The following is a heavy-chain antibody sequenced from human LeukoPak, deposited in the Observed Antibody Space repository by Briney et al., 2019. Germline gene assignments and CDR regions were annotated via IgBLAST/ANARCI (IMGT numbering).Heavy chain of an antibody. CDR1: GGSFSGYF. CDR2: ISPSGSI. V-gene: IGHV4-34*01. Sequence: SETLSLTCAVYGGSFSGYFWSWIRQPPGKGLEWIGEISPSGSINYKPSLKSRVTMSVDTSTNQFSLRLSSVTSADTAVYYCARDRSGSYSRCYYYGMDVWGQGTTVTVSS. CDR3: ARDRSGSYSRCYYYGMDV. D-gene: IGHD1-26*01. J-gene: IGHJ6*02.